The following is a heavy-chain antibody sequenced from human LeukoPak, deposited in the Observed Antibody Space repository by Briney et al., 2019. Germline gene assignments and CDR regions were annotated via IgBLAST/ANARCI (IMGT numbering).Heavy chain of an antibody. V-gene: IGHV1-18*01. CDR1: GYTFTGYG. J-gene: IGHJ5*02. CDR2: ISAYNGNT. D-gene: IGHD6-13*01. Sequence: GASVKVSCKASGYTFTGYGISWVRQAPGQGLEWMGWISAYNGNTNYAQKLQGRVTMTTDTSTSTAYMELRSLRSDDTAVYYCARDDIAAADNWFDPWGQGTLVTVSS. CDR3: ARDDIAAADNWFDP.